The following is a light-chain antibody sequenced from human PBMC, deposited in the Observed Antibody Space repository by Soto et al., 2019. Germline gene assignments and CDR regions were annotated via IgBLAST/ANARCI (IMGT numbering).Light chain of an antibody. CDR3: QQLNSYPLT. CDR1: QGISNY. Sequence: DIQLTQSPSFLSASVGDRITITCRASQGISNYLAWYQQKPGKAPNLLIYAAFTLHRGVPSRFSGSGSGPVFTLTISSLQPEDLATYYCQQLNSYPLTFGGGTKVEI. V-gene: IGKV1-9*01. J-gene: IGKJ4*01. CDR2: AAF.